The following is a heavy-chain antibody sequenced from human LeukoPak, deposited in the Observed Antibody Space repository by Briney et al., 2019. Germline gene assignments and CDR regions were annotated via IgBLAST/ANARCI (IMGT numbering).Heavy chain of an antibody. CDR3: ARECSGGSCYSAVWCPWFDP. Sequence: SETLYLTCAVYGGSFSGYYWSWIRQPPGKGLEWIGEINDSGSTNYNPSLKSRVTISVDTSKNQFSLKLSSVTAADTAVYYCARECSGGSCYSAVWCPWFDPWGQGTLVTVSS. CDR1: GGSFSGYY. D-gene: IGHD2-15*01. V-gene: IGHV4-34*01. CDR2: INDSGST. J-gene: IGHJ5*02.